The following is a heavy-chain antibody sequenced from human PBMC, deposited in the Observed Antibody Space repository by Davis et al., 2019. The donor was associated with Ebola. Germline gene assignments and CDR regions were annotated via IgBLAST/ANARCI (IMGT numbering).Heavy chain of an antibody. CDR1: GFSFSNSD. CDR3: ARHDSGVHSTAEY. D-gene: IGHD3-10*01. J-gene: IGHJ4*02. Sequence: GESLKISCEGTGFSFSNSDMNWVRQAPGKGLEWVSTISDGSRDTHYADSVKGRFTISRDDSTSTVFLQMNALRAEGTALYYCARHDSGVHSTAEYWGRGTLVTVSA. CDR2: ISDGSRDT. V-gene: IGHV3-23*01.